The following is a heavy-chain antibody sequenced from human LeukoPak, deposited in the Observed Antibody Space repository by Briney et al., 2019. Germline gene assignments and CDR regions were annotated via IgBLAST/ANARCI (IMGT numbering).Heavy chain of an antibody. V-gene: IGHV4-4*07. J-gene: IGHJ3*02. CDR1: GGSISSYY. CDR2: IYSSGII. D-gene: IGHD4-23*01. Sequence: SETLSLTCTVSGGSISSYYWSWIRQPAGKAPEWIGRIYSSGIINYNPSLKSRGTMSVDTSKNQFSLRLTSVTAADTAVYYCARGSITVVPAFDIWGQGTVVTVSS. CDR3: ARGSITVVPAFDI.